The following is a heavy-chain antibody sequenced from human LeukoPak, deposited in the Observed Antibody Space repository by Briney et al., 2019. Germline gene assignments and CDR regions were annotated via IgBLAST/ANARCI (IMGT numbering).Heavy chain of an antibody. D-gene: IGHD3-16*02. Sequence: WASVKVSCKASGGTFSSYAISWVRQAPGQGLEWMGRIIPIFGTANYAQKFQGRVTITTDEFTSTAYMELSSLRSEDTAVYYCAREDMITFGGVIDWGQGTLVTVSS. CDR1: GGTFSSYA. V-gene: IGHV1-69*05. CDR3: AREDMITFGGVID. J-gene: IGHJ4*02. CDR2: IIPIFGTA.